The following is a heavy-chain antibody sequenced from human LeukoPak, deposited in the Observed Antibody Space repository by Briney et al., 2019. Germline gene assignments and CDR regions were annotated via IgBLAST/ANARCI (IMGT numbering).Heavy chain of an antibody. V-gene: IGHV1-46*01. CDR2: INPSGGST. J-gene: IGHJ4*02. CDR1: GYTFTTYS. Sequence: ASVKVSCKASGYTFTTYSINWVRQAPGQGLEWMGIINPSGGSTTYAQKFQGRVTMTRDTSTSTVHMELSSLRSEDTAVYYCTRDLGGGPPTNWGQGTLVTVSS. CDR3: TRDLGGGPPTN. D-gene: IGHD2-15*01.